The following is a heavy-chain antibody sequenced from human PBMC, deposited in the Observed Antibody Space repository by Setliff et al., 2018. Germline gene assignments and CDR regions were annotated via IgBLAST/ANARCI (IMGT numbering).Heavy chain of an antibody. Sequence: SETLSLTCTVYGGSFSNYYWGWVRQSPGKGLDWIGEINHSGTTNYDPSLEGRISISVDTSKRQFSLKLSSVTAADMAVYYCRFWSGYYKNDYWAQGTLVTVSS. V-gene: IGHV4-34*01. CDR2: INHSGTT. D-gene: IGHD3-3*01. J-gene: IGHJ4*02. CDR1: GGSFSNYY. CDR3: RFWSGYYKNDY.